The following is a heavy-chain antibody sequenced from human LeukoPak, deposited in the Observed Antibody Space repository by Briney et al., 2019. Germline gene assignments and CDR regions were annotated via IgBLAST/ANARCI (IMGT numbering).Heavy chain of an antibody. CDR1: GGSITSGSYY. Sequence: SETLSLTCTVSGGSITSGSYYWSWLRQPAGKGLEWIGRIYSSGSTSYNPSLPSRVTIAVDTSKNQFSLKLSSVTAADTAVYYCARSGQVLARFGETTLGRTAEYFQHWGQGTLVTVSS. CDR3: ARSGQVLARFGETTLGRTAEYFQH. V-gene: IGHV4-61*02. CDR2: IYSSGST. J-gene: IGHJ1*01. D-gene: IGHD3-10*01.